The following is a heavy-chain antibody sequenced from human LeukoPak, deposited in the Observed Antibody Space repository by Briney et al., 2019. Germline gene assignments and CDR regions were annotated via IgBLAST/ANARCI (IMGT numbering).Heavy chain of an antibody. V-gene: IGHV4-34*01. CDR1: GGSFSRYY. CDR3: ARGATISETGYFDF. Sequence: SETLSLTCAVYGGSFSRYYWSWIRQSPGKGLEWIAEIDHRGDTNYNPSVKTRVTISVDTSKNQFSRKVRSLSAADTAVYYCARGATISETGYFDFWGQGTLVTVSS. J-gene: IGHJ4*03. D-gene: IGHD5-24*01. CDR2: IDHRGDT.